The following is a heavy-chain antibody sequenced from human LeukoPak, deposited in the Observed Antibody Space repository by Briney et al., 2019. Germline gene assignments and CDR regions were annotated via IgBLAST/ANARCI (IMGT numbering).Heavy chain of an antibody. CDR2: ISSGGVYG. D-gene: IGHD3-10*01. Sequence: PGGSLRLSCAASGFTFSNYAMHWVRQAPGKGLEWVSIISSGGVYGNYADSVRGRFTISRDNSKNTLYLQLNSLRPEDTAVYYCATDSTYYYDSGSSGPHYFDNWGQGTLVTASS. CDR1: GFTFSNYA. CDR3: ATDSTYYYDSGSSGPHYFDN. V-gene: IGHV3-30*01. J-gene: IGHJ4*02.